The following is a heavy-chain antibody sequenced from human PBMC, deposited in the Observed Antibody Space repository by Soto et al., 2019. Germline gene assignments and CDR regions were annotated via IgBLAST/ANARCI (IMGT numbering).Heavy chain of an antibody. J-gene: IGHJ6*02. CDR2: INHSGST. CDR1: GGCFSGYC. D-gene: IGHD3-22*01. V-gene: IGHV4-34*01. CDR3: ARGIRFTMIMVPYHYGIDV. Sequence: PSETLYLTCAVHGGCFSGYCWCWIRQPPRKGLEWIGEINHSGSTNYNPSLKSRVTISVDTSKNQFSLKLSSVTAADTAVYYCARGIRFTMIMVPYHYGIDVFGQGTT.